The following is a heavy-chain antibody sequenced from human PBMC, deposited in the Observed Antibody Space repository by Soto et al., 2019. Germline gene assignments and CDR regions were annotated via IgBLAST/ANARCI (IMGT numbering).Heavy chain of an antibody. J-gene: IGHJ3*02. CDR2: ISSTSNTI. Sequence: LRLSCASSGFSFSAFSMNWVRQAPGKGLEWVSYISSTSNTIYYADSVKGRFTISRDNAQNTLYLQMNSLSDADTAVYYCAREGGRHCSPTRCYNAFDIWGQGTMVTVSS. D-gene: IGHD2-2*02. CDR3: AREGGRHCSPTRCYNAFDI. CDR1: GFSFSAFS. V-gene: IGHV3-48*02.